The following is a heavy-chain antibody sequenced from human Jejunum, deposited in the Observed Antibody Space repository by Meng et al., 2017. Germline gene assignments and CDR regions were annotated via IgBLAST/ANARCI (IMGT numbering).Heavy chain of an antibody. V-gene: IGHV4-4*02. CDR2: VFHSGTP. CDR3: ASRPVGIRTYYFDC. J-gene: IGHJ4*02. CDR1: GGSITSTKW. Sequence: VPPRASRPGLVKPSGTLSLSLAVSGGSITSTKWWSWVRQTPGKGLEWIGEVFHSGTPNYNPSLMSRLTMSVDKSKNQFSLNLTSVTAAGTAVYYCASRPVGIRTYYFDCWGQGTLVTVSS. D-gene: IGHD2-21*01.